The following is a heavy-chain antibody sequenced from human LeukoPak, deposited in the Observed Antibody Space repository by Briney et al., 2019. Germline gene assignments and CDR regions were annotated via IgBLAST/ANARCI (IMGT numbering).Heavy chain of an antibody. CDR3: ARDFAVKYSSSWYRGGDFDY. Sequence: VASVKVSCKASGYTFTSYAMNWVRQAPGQWLEWMGWINTNTGNPTYAQGFTGRFVFSLDTTVSTAYLQISSLKAEDTAVYYCARDFAVKYSSSWYRGGDFDYWGQGTLVTVSS. J-gene: IGHJ4*02. CDR1: GYTFTSYA. CDR2: INTNTGNP. D-gene: IGHD6-13*01. V-gene: IGHV7-4-1*02.